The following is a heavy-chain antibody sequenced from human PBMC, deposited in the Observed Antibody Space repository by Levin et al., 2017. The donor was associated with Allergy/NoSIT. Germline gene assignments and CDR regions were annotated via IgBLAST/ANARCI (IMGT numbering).Heavy chain of an antibody. J-gene: IGHJ4*02. CDR1: GYTFTSYY. CDR3: ARSPVRGYSGYDYEDY. CDR2: INPSGGST. Sequence: GESLKISCKASGYTFTSYYMHWVRQAPGQGLEWMGIINPSGGSTSYAQKFQGRVTMTRDTSTSTVYMELSSLRSEDTAVYYCARSPVRGYSGYDYEDYWGQGTLVTVSS. V-gene: IGHV1-46*01. D-gene: IGHD5-12*01.